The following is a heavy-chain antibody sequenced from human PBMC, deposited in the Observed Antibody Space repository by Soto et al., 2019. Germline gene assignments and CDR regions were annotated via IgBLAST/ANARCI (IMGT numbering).Heavy chain of an antibody. J-gene: IGHJ2*01. CDR3: FFFQAEDGIRDCSTVSAFLLNRSSDL. D-gene: IGHD2-21*01. Sequence: GKGPEWIAGITGSGGSRYYADSVKGRFTISRDNSKNTLFLRMNSLRVEDTALYYCFFFQAEDGIRDCSTVSAFLLNRSSDL. V-gene: IGHV3-23*01. CDR2: ITGSGGSR.